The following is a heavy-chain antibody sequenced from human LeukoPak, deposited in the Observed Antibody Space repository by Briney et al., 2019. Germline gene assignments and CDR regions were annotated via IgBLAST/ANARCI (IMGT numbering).Heavy chain of an antibody. CDR1: GYTFTSYD. CDR2: MNPNSGNT. Sequence: ASVKVSCKASGYTFTSYDINWVRQATGQGLEWMGWMNPNSGNTGYAQKFQGRVTMTRDTSTSTVSMELSSLRSEDTAVYFCARQEDSSGYYYYYWGQGTLVTVSS. J-gene: IGHJ4*02. D-gene: IGHD3-22*01. V-gene: IGHV1-8*01. CDR3: ARQEDSSGYYYYY.